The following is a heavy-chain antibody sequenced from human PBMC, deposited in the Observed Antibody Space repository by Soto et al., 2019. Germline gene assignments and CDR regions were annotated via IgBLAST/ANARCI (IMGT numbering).Heavy chain of an antibody. CDR3: ARGYCSSTSCYFDV. D-gene: IGHD2-2*01. V-gene: IGHV1-8*01. CDR1: GYTFNSYD. J-gene: IGHJ3*01. CDR2: MNPNSANT. Sequence: QVQLVQSGAEVKKPGASVKVSCKASGYTFNSYDINWVRQATGQGLEWLGWMNPNSANTGYAQKFQGRVTMTRNTTISPAYMELSSLRSEDTAIYYCARGYCSSTSCYFDVWGQGTMVTVSS.